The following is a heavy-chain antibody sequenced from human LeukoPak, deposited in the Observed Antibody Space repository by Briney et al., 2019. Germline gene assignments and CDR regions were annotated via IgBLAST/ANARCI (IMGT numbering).Heavy chain of an antibody. Sequence: SETLSLTCTVSGGSISSYYWSWIRQPAGKGLEWIGRIYTSGSTNYNPSLKSRVTISVDTSKNQFSLKLSSVTAADTAVYYCARSLLYSSGSHYYYYYMDVWGKGTTVTVSS. D-gene: IGHD6-19*01. V-gene: IGHV4-4*07. CDR1: GGSISSYY. CDR2: IYTSGST. CDR3: ARSLLYSSGSHYYYYYMDV. J-gene: IGHJ6*03.